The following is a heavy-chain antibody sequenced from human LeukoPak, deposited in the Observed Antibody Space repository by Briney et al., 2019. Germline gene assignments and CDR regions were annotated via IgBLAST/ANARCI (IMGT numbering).Heavy chain of an antibody. D-gene: IGHD3-22*01. J-gene: IGHJ4*02. CDR1: GFTFSSYS. CDR2: ISSSSSYI. Sequence: GGSLRLSCAASGFTFSSYSMNWVHQAPGKGLEWVSSISSSSSYIYYADSVKGRFTISRDNAKNSLYLQMNSLRAEDTAVYYCARGSVVVITTTSGRYFDYWGQGTLVTVSS. CDR3: ARGSVVVITTTSGRYFDY. V-gene: IGHV3-21*01.